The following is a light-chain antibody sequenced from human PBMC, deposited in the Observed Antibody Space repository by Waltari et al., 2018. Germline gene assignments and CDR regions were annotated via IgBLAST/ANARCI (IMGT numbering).Light chain of an antibody. J-gene: IGLJ2*01. CDR1: RSDVGGYNY. CDR2: EVS. V-gene: IGLV2-14*01. CDR3: SSYTTRRTLVV. Sequence: QSALTQPASVSGSPGQSITISCTGTRSDVGGYNYVPWYQQHPRKAPKLLIYEVSNRPSGVSNRFSGSKSDNTASLTISGLQAEDEAEYYCSSYTTRRTLVVFGGGTKLTVL.